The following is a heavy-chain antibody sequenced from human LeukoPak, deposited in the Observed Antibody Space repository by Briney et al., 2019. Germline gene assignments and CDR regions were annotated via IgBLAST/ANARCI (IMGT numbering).Heavy chain of an antibody. CDR2: IDPSDSYA. D-gene: IGHD6-6*01. CDR1: GYSFTSYW. V-gene: IGHV5-10-1*01. Sequence: GESLKISCKGSGYSFTSYWISWVRQMPGKGLEWMGRIDPSDSYANYSPSFQGHVTISADKSISTAYLQWSSLKASDTAMYYCARRVSSSGWFDPWGQGTLVTVSS. J-gene: IGHJ5*02. CDR3: ARRVSSSGWFDP.